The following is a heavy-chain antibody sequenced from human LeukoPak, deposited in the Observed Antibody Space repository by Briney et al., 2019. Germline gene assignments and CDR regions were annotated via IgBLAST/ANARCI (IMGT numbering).Heavy chain of an antibody. Sequence: ASVKVSCKASGYTFTGYYMHWVRQAPGQGLEWMGWINPNSGGTNYAQKFQGRVTMTRDTSISTAYMELSRLRSDDTAVYYCARLIGPPGAGTNFDYWGQGTLVPVSS. J-gene: IGHJ4*02. CDR3: ARLIGPPGAGTNFDY. V-gene: IGHV1-2*02. CDR1: GYTFTGYY. D-gene: IGHD6-13*01. CDR2: INPNSGGT.